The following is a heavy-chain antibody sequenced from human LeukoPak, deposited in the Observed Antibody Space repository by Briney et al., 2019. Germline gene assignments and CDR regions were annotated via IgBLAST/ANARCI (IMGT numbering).Heavy chain of an antibody. Sequence: GGSLRLSCVTSGFNFGVFGMHWVRQAPGKGLEWLAYISSVSNAIYYADSVRGRFTISRDNAKNSLYLQMNSLRAEDTAVYYCAKWVGTLGSLDYWGQGTLVTVSS. CDR3: AKWVGTLGSLDY. CDR1: GFNFGVFG. V-gene: IGHV3-48*04. CDR2: ISSVSNAI. D-gene: IGHD4-23*01. J-gene: IGHJ4*02.